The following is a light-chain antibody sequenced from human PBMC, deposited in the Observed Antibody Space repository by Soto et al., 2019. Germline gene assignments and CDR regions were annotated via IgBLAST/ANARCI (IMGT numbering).Light chain of an antibody. CDR2: KAS. Sequence: DIQMTQSPSTLSASVGDRVTITCRASQSISSWLAWYQQKPGKAPKLLIYKASNLESGVASRFSGSGSGTEFTLTISSLQPDDLATYFCQQYNSYPYTFGQGTKLEIK. V-gene: IGKV1-5*03. CDR3: QQYNSYPYT. CDR1: QSISSW. J-gene: IGKJ2*01.